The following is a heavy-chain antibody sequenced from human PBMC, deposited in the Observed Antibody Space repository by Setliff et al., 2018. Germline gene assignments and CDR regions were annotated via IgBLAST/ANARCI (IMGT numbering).Heavy chain of an antibody. CDR1: GGSISSGGYY. V-gene: IGHV4-39*01. J-gene: IGHJ1*01. CDR2: IFHLGNA. D-gene: IGHD1-26*01. Sequence: SETLSLTCTVSGGSISSGGYYWSWIRQHPGKGLEWIASIFHLGNAYYNPSLKSRVTMSVDTSKNQFSLRLTSVTAADTAVYYCVRQGADTGSNYDKYFRHWGQGTLVTVSS. CDR3: VRQGADTGSNYDKYFRH.